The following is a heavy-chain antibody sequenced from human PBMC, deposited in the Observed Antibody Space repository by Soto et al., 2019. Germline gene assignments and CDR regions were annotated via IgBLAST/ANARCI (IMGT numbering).Heavy chain of an antibody. D-gene: IGHD3-10*01. CDR3: ARDFFGGARPRYYYMDV. J-gene: IGHJ6*03. Sequence: SETLSLTCAVSSGSISSSNWWSWVRQPPGKGLEWIGEIYHSGSTNYNPSLKSRVTISVDKSKNQFSLKLSSVTAADTAVYYCARDFFGGARPRYYYMDVWGKGTTVTVS. CDR1: SGSISSSNW. V-gene: IGHV4-4*02. CDR2: IYHSGST.